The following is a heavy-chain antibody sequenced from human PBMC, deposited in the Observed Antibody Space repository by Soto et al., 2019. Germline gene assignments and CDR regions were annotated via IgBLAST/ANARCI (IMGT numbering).Heavy chain of an antibody. Sequence: GGSLRLSCAASGFTFSSYAMSWVRQAPGKGLEWVSAISVSVGSTYYADSGKGRFTISRDNSKNTLYLQMNSLRAEDTAVYYCAKWKLREDSGYDWVRDDAFDIWGQGTMVTVSS. CDR2: ISVSVGST. J-gene: IGHJ3*02. CDR1: GFTFSSYA. D-gene: IGHD5-12*01. CDR3: AKWKLREDSGYDWVRDDAFDI. V-gene: IGHV3-23*01.